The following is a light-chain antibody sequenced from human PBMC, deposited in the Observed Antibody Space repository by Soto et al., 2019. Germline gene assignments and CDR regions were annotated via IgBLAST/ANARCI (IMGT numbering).Light chain of an antibody. CDR2: EVT. V-gene: IGLV2-14*01. CDR1: SSDVGGYNY. CDR3: SSFTSSGTRV. Sequence: QSAPTQPASVSGSPGQSITISCTGTSSDVGGYNYVSWYQQHPGKAPKVMIYEVTNRPSGVSDRFSGSKSGNTASLTISGLQVEDEADYYYSSFTSSGTRVFGTGTKLTVL. J-gene: IGLJ1*01.